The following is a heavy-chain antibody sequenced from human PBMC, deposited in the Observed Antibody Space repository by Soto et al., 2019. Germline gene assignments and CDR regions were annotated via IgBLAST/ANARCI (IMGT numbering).Heavy chain of an antibody. Sequence: AAGGTFVDFAMSRVRQAKGKGLEWVSAISGSGGSTYYADSVKGRFTISRDNSKNTLYLQMNSLRAEDTAVYYCARDDHPWYYDLFYYYCGMDACGQGTRATVS. CDR2: ISGSGGST. D-gene: IGHD3-3*01. CDR3: ARDDHPWYYDLFYYYCGMDA. V-gene: IGHV3-23*01. CDR1: GGTFVDFA. J-gene: IGHJ6*02.